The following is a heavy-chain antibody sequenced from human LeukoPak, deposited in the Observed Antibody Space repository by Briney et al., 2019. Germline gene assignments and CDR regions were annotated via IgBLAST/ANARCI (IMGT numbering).Heavy chain of an antibody. J-gene: IGHJ3*02. V-gene: IGHV3-21*01. CDR3: APRGSSWYGNAFDI. D-gene: IGHD6-13*01. Sequence: GGSLRLSCAASGFTFSSYSMNWVRQAPGKGLEWVSSISSSSSYIYYADSVKGRFTISRDNAKNSLYLQMNSLRAEDTAVYYCAPRGSSWYGNAFDIWGQGTMVTVSS. CDR2: ISSSSSYI. CDR1: GFTFSSYS.